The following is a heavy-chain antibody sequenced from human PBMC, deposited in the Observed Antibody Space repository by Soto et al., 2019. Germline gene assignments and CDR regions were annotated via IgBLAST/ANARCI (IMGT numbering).Heavy chain of an antibody. D-gene: IGHD3-22*01. J-gene: IGHJ6*02. V-gene: IGHV3-21*01. CDR3: ASSKGYYDSSGYRGLYYGMDV. CDR2: ISSSSSYI. CDR1: GFTFSSYS. Sequence: GRSLRLSCAASGFTFSSYSMNWVRQAPGKGLEWVSSISSSSSYIYYADSVKGRFTISRDNAKNSLYLQMNSLRAEDTAVYYCASSKGYYDSSGYRGLYYGMDVWGQGTTVTVSS.